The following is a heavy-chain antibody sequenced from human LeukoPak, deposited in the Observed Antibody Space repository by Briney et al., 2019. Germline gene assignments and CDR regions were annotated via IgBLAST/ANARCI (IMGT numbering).Heavy chain of an antibody. D-gene: IGHD3-22*01. Sequence: GGSLRLSCAASGFTFSSYWMSWVRQAPGKGLEWVANIKQDGSEKYYVDSVKGRFTISGDNAKNSLYLQMNSLRAEDTAVYYCARAYLPDYYDSSGYGFDIWGQGTMVTVSS. CDR1: GFTFSSYW. CDR3: ARAYLPDYYDSSGYGFDI. V-gene: IGHV3-7*01. J-gene: IGHJ3*02. CDR2: IKQDGSEK.